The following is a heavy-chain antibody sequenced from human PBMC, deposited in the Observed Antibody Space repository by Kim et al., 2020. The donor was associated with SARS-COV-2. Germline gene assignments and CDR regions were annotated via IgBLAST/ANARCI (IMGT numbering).Heavy chain of an antibody. CDR2: YEGKKK. Sequence: YEGKKKYHAEAVKGRFTISRDNSKNTLCLQMNSLGADDTAVYYCAKDDSSWGQGTLVTVSS. CDR3: AKDDSS. D-gene: IGHD3-22*01. V-gene: IGHV3-30*18. J-gene: IGHJ4*02.